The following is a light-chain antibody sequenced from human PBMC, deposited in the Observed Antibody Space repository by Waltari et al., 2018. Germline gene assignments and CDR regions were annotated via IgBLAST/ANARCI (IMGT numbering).Light chain of an antibody. CDR2: EVS. CDR3: CSYAGSSTPYV. CDR1: SSDVGSYNL. J-gene: IGLJ1*01. Sequence: QSALTQPASVSGSPGHSITISCTGTSSDVGSYNLVSWYQQHPGKAPKLMIYEVSKRASGVSNRFSGSKSGNTASLTISGLQAEDEADYYCCSYAGSSTPYVFGTGTKVTVL. V-gene: IGLV2-23*02.